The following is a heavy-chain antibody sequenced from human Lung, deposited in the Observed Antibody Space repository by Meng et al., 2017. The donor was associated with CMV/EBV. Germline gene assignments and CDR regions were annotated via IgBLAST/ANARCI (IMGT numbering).Heavy chain of an antibody. V-gene: IGHV1-69*01. CDR3: ARAYYDRPRAFDI. CDR2: IIPIFGTA. J-gene: IGHJ3*02. Sequence: VQIVESGAGGEKPGSSVKVACKAAGGTFSSYAISWVRQAPGQGLEWMGGIIPIFGTANYAQKFQGRVTITADESTSTAYMELSSLRSEDTAVYYCARAYYDRPRAFDIWGQGTMVTVSS. D-gene: IGHD3-22*01. CDR1: GGTFSSYA.